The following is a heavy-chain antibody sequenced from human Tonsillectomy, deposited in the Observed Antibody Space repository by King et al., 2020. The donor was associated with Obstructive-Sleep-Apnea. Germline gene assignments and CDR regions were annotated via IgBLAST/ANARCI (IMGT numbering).Heavy chain of an antibody. CDR1: GYRFPSYW. D-gene: IGHD3-22*01. Sequence: EAQLVQSGAEVKKPGESLKISCKGSGYRFPSYWIGWVRQMPGKGLEWMGIIYPGDSDTRYSPSFQGQVTISADKSISTANLQWSSLKASDTAIYYCARRSYYDSSGFPSYFDYWGQGTLVTVSS. V-gene: IGHV5-51*01. CDR3: ARRSYYDSSGFPSYFDY. CDR2: IYPGDSDT. J-gene: IGHJ4*02.